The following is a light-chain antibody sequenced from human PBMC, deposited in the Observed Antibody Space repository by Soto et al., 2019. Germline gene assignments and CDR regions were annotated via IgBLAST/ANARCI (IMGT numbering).Light chain of an antibody. V-gene: IGKV2-28*01. Sequence: DIVMTQSPLSLPVTPGEPASISCRSSQSLLYSNGYNYLDWYLQKPGQSPQILIYLGSNRASGVPDRFSGSGSGTDFTLKISRVEAEDVGVYYCMQTLQTPKTFGQGTRLEIK. CDR2: LGS. CDR1: QSLLYSNGYNY. CDR3: MQTLQTPKT. J-gene: IGKJ5*01.